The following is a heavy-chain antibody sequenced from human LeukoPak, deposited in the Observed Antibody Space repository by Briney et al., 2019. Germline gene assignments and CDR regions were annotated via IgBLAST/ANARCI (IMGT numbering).Heavy chain of an antibody. Sequence: GGSLRLSCAASGITFSSYAMHWVRQAPGKGLEWVAVIWYDGSNKYYADSVKGRFTISRDNSKNTLYLRMNSLRAEDTAVYYCAREAYIAVAVTDYYYYGMDVWGKGTTVTVSS. D-gene: IGHD6-19*01. J-gene: IGHJ6*04. CDR1: GITFSSYA. CDR2: IWYDGSNK. CDR3: AREAYIAVAVTDYYYYGMDV. V-gene: IGHV3-33*01.